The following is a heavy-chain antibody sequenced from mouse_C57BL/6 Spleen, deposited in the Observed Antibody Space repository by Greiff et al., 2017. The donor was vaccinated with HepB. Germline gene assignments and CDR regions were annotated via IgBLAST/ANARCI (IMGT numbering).Heavy chain of an antibody. D-gene: IGHD2-3*01. CDR1: GFTFSDYG. V-gene: IGHV5-17*01. Sequence: DVKLVESGGGLVKPGGSLKLSCAASGFTFSDYGMHWVRQAPEKGLEWVAYISSGSSTIYYADTVKGRFTISRDNATNTLFLQMTSLRSEDTAMYYSARPPFYDGYYVEYWGQGTLVTVSA. CDR2: ISSGSSTI. CDR3: ARPPFYDGYYVEY. J-gene: IGHJ3*01.